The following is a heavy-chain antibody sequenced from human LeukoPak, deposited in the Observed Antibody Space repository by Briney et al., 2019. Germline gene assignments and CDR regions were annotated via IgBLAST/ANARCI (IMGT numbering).Heavy chain of an antibody. CDR1: GYTFTSYG. CDR3: ASLGYWSSTSCYADNYYYYGMDV. V-gene: IGHV1-18*01. CDR2: ISAYNGNT. D-gene: IGHD2-2*01. J-gene: IGHJ6*02. Sequence: GASVKVSCKASGYTFTSYGISWVGQAPGQGLEWMGWISAYNGNTNYAQKLQGRVTMTTDTSTSTAYMELRSLRSDDTAVYYCASLGYWSSTSCYADNYYYYGMDVWGQRTTVTVS.